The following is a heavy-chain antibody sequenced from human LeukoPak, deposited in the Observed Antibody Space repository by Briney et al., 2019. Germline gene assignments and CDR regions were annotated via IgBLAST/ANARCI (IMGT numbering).Heavy chain of an antibody. J-gene: IGHJ4*02. CDR1: GFTFSSYA. V-gene: IGHV3-23*01. Sequence: PGGSLRLSCAASGFTFSSYAMSWVRQAPGKGLEWVSAISGSGGSTYYADSVKGRFTISRDNSKSTLYLQMNSLRAEDTAVYYCAKDRLDRITIFGVVTQKLYYFDYWGQGTLVTVSS. CDR3: AKDRLDRITIFGVVTQKLYYFDY. CDR2: ISGSGGST. D-gene: IGHD3-3*01.